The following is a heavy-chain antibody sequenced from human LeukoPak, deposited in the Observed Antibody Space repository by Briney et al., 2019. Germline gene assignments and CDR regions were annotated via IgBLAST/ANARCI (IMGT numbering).Heavy chain of an antibody. CDR2: IYYSGST. D-gene: IGHD4-23*01. J-gene: IGHJ4*02. V-gene: IGHV4-59*01. CDR1: GGSFSGYY. Sequence: PSETLSLTCAVCGGSFSGYYWSWIRQPPGKGLEWIGYIYYSGSTNYNPSLKSRVTISVDTSKNQFSLKLSSVTAADTAVYYCARDGYGGIDNWGQGTLVTVSS. CDR3: ARDGYGGIDN.